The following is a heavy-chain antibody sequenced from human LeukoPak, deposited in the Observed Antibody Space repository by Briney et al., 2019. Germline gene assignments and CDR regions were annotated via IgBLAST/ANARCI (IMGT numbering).Heavy chain of an antibody. CDR3: ARDPGQIELGIREWWYFDL. J-gene: IGHJ2*01. CDR2: ISYDGSNK. CDR1: GFTFSSYA. D-gene: IGHD7-27*01. Sequence: GGSLRLSCAASGFTFSSYAMHWVRQAPGKGLEWVAVISYDGSNKYYADSVKGRFTISRDNSKNTLYLQMNSLRAEDTAVYYCARDPGQIELGIREWWYFDLWGRGTLVTVSS. V-gene: IGHV3-30-3*01.